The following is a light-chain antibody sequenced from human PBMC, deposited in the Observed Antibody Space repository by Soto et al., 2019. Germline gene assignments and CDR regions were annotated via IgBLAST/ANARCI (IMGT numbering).Light chain of an antibody. CDR1: QSVSNN. V-gene: IGKV3-15*01. Sequence: EIVMTHSPATLSVSPGERATLSCRASQSVSNNLAWYQQKPGQAPRLLIYGASTWATAIPARFSGSGSGTEFTLTISSLQSEDFAVYFCQQYDNWLYTFGQGTKLEIK. CDR3: QQYDNWLYT. J-gene: IGKJ2*01. CDR2: GAS.